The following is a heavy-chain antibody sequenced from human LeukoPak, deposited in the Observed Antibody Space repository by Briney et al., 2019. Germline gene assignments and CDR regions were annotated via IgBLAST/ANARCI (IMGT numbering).Heavy chain of an antibody. CDR3: AEGTTYYEILTGYGYPYYFDY. CDR2: ISGSGGSK. J-gene: IGHJ4*02. Sequence: PGGSLRLSCAASGFTFSSHAMSWVRQAPGKGLEWVSAISGSGGSKYYADSVKGRFTISRDNSKNTLYVQMNSLRAEDTATYYCAEGTTYYEILTGYGYPYYFDYWGQGTLVTVSS. D-gene: IGHD3-9*01. CDR1: GFTFSSHA. V-gene: IGHV3-23*01.